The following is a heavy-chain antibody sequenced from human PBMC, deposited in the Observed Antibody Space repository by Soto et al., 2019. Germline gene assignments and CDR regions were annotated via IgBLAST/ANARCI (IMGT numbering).Heavy chain of an antibody. CDR1: GFTFSSYS. V-gene: IGHV3-48*01. Sequence: EVQLVESGGGLVQPGGSLRLSCAASGFTFSSYSMNWVLQAPGKGLEWVSYISSSSSTIYYADSVKGRFTISRDNAKNSLYLQMNSLRAEDTAVYYCARDRIMITFGGVIDPNYYFDYWGQGTLVTVSS. CDR2: ISSSSSTI. D-gene: IGHD3-16*02. CDR3: ARDRIMITFGGVIDPNYYFDY. J-gene: IGHJ4*02.